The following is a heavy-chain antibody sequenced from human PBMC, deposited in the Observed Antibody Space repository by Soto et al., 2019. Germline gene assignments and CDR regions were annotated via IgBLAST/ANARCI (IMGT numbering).Heavy chain of an antibody. Sequence: GASVKVSCKASGGTFSSYAISWVRQAPGQGLEWMGGIIPIFGTANYAQKFQGGVTITRDTSASTAYMELSSLRSEDTAVYYCARDRKVCQWLVSSYCHGMDVWGQGTTVTGSS. CDR1: GGTFSSYA. D-gene: IGHD6-19*01. CDR3: ARDRKVCQWLVSSYCHGMDV. J-gene: IGHJ6*02. CDR2: IIPIFGTA. V-gene: IGHV1-69*05.